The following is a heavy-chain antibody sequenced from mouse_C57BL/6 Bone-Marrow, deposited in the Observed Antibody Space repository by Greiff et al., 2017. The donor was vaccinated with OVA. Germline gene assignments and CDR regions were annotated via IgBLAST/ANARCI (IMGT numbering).Heavy chain of an antibody. CDR3: ARRAATVVEFHYYAMDY. D-gene: IGHD1-1*01. Sequence: VKLMESGPGILQSSQTLSLTCSFSGFSLSTSGMGVSWIRQPSGKGLEWLAHIYWDDDKRYNQSLKSRLTISKDTSRNQVFLKITSVDTADTATCYCARRAATVVEFHYYAMDYGGQGTSVTVSS. V-gene: IGHV8-12*01. J-gene: IGHJ4*01. CDR2: IYWDDDK. CDR1: GFSLSTSGMG.